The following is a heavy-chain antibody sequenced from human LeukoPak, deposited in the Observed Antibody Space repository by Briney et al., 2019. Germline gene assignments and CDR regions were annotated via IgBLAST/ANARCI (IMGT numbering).Heavy chain of an antibody. J-gene: IGHJ6*02. V-gene: IGHV1-8*01. Sequence: ASVKVSGKASGYTFTSYDINWVRQATGQGLEWMGWMNPKSGNTGYAQKFQGSVTMTRNTSISTAYMELSSLRSEDTAVYYCARIGTPIQYCSGGSCHYGMDVWGQGTTVTVSS. CDR3: ARIGTPIQYCSGGSCHYGMDV. CDR1: GYTFTSYD. CDR2: MNPKSGNT. D-gene: IGHD2-15*01.